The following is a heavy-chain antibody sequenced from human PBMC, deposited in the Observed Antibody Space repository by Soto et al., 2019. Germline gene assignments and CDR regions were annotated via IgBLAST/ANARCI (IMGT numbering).Heavy chain of an antibody. Sequence: GASVKVSCKASGYTFTSYGISWVRQAPGQGLEWMGWISAYNGNTNYAQKLQGRVTMTTDTSTSTAYMELRSLRSDDTAVYYCARDEYYDSSGYRLIWFDPWGQGTLVTVPQ. J-gene: IGHJ5*02. CDR3: ARDEYYDSSGYRLIWFDP. CDR2: ISAYNGNT. CDR1: GYTFTSYG. V-gene: IGHV1-18*01. D-gene: IGHD3-22*01.